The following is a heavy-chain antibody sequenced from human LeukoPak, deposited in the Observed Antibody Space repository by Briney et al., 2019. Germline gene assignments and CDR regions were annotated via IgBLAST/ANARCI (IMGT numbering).Heavy chain of an antibody. CDR1: GGSFSGYY. V-gene: IGHV4-34*01. CDR3: ARNGMGGYYMDV. J-gene: IGHJ6*03. Sequence: PSETLSLTCAVYGGSFSGYYWSWIRQPPGKGLEWIGKINHSGSTNYNPSLKSRVTISVDNSKTQFSLKLSSVTAADTAVYYCARNGMGGYYMDVWGKGTTVSVSS. CDR2: INHSGST. D-gene: IGHD3-16*01.